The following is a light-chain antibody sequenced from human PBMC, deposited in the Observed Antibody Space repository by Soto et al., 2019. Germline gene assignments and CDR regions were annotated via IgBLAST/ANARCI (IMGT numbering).Light chain of an antibody. CDR2: DSS. CDR1: QSVSRA. V-gene: IGKV3-15*01. Sequence: DIVLTQSPATLSVSPGESATLSCRASQSVSRALAWYQHVPGQAPRLLIYDSSTRATGVPARFSGSGSGTRFTLTISSLQSEDFAVYYCQQYNSWPPTYTFGHGTKLQI. J-gene: IGKJ2*01. CDR3: QQYNSWPPTYT.